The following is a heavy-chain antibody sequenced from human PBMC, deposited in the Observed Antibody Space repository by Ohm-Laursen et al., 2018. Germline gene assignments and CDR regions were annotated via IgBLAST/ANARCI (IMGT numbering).Heavy chain of an antibody. V-gene: IGHV4-61*01. J-gene: IGHJ4*02. CDR3: VRRLLSSGIDS. D-gene: IGHD6-25*01. Sequence: TLSLTCTVSGGSVSSGSYYWSWIRQPPGKGLEWIGYIYYSGSTNYNPSLKSRVTISVDTSENQLSLKRTSVTATDTAVYYCVRRLLSSGIDSWGQGTLVTVSS. CDR1: GGSVSSGSYY. CDR2: IYYSGST.